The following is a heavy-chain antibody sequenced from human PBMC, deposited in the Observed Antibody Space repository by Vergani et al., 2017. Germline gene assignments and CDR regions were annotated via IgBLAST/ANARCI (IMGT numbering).Heavy chain of an antibody. CDR1: GFTSAGYA. Sequence: EVQLEESGGGLVLPGRSLRLSCVAFGFTSAGYAMHWVRPAPGKGLEWVSGISWNSNSIGYADSVKGRFTISRDNAKNSLYLQMNSLRAEDTALYYGAKDLGTSSGGGWFDPWGQGTLVTVSS. V-gene: IGHV3-9*02. D-gene: IGHD6-6*01. CDR2: ISWNSNSI. J-gene: IGHJ5*02. CDR3: AKDLGTSSGGGWFDP.